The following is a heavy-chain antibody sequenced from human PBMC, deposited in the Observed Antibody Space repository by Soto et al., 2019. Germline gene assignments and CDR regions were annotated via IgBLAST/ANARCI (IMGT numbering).Heavy chain of an antibody. V-gene: IGHV3-23*01. D-gene: IGHD3-3*01. CDR2: ISGSGGST. J-gene: IGHJ6*02. Sequence: PGGSLRLSCAASGFTFSSYAMSWVRQAPGKGLEWVSAISGSGGSTYYADSVKGRFTISRDNSKNTLYLQMNSLRAEDTAVYYCAKDPKTYYDFWSGYLGGVYYYYGMDVWGQGTTVTVSS. CDR3: AKDPKTYYDFWSGYLGGVYYYYGMDV. CDR1: GFTFSSYA.